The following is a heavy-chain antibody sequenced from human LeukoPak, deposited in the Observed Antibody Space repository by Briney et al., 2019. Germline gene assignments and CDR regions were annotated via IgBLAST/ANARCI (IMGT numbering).Heavy chain of an antibody. D-gene: IGHD3-10*01. CDR2: INPNSGGT. Sequence: ASVKASCKASGYTFTGYYMHWVRQAPGQGLEWMGRINPNSGGTNYAQKFQGRVTMTRDTSISTAYMELSRLRSDDTAVYYCARGYYGSGSYDYWGQGTLATVST. J-gene: IGHJ4*02. CDR1: GYTFTGYY. V-gene: IGHV1-2*06. CDR3: ARGYYGSGSYDY.